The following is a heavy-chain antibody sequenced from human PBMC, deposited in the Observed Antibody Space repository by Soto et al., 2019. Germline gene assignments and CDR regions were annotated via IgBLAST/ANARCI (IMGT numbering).Heavy chain of an antibody. V-gene: IGHV3-21*01. D-gene: IGHD1-26*01. CDR1: GFTFSSYA. CDR2: ISSSSGSI. Sequence: GGSLRLSCAASGFTFSSYAMSWVRQAPGKGLEWVSSISSSSGSIYYADSVKGRFTISRDNAKNSLYLQMNSLRAEDTAVYYCARDTGGSYWLDAFDIWGQGTMVTVSS. CDR3: ARDTGGSYWLDAFDI. J-gene: IGHJ3*02.